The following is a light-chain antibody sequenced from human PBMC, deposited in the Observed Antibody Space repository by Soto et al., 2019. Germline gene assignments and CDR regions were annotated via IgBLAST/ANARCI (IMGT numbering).Light chain of an antibody. CDR3: LQYNIYPRT. V-gene: IGKV1-17*01. J-gene: IGKJ1*01. CDR1: QDLKSD. Sequence: DIQMTQSPSSLSASVGDRVTITCRASQDLKSDLDWYQQKPGEAPKRLIYSASSLPSGVPSRFSGGGSGTEFTLTISSLQPEDFATYYCLQYNIYPRTFGHGTKVEIK. CDR2: SAS.